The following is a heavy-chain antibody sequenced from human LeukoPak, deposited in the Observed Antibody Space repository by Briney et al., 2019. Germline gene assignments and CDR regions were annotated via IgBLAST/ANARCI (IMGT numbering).Heavy chain of an antibody. D-gene: IGHD1-26*01. J-gene: IGHJ3*02. CDR2: ICYSGST. CDR1: GGSISSYY. Sequence: SETLSLTCTVSGGSISSYYWSWIRQPPGKGLEWIGYICYSGSTNYNPSLKSRVTISVDTSKNQFSLKLSSVTAADTAVYYCARDEWELTDAFDIWGQGTMVTVSS. CDR3: ARDEWELTDAFDI. V-gene: IGHV4-59*01.